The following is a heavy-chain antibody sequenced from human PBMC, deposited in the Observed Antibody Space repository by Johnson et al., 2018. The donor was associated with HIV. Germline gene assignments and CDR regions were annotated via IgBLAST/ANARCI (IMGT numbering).Heavy chain of an antibody. D-gene: IGHD6-19*01. J-gene: IGHJ3*02. V-gene: IGHV3-33*08. Sequence: QVQLVESGGGVVQPGKSLTLSCVGSGLSFSNFGIHWVRQAPGKGPEWVAVISFDGNLKKYADSVKGRFTISRDNSKNTLYLQMNSLRAEDTAVYYCARAMYTSGWSSDAFDIWGQGTKVTVSS. CDR2: ISFDGNLK. CDR3: ARAMYTSGWSSDAFDI. CDR1: GLSFSNFG.